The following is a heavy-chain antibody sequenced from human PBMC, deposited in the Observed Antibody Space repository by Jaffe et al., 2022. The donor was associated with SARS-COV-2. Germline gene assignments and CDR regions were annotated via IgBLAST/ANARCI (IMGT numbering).Heavy chain of an antibody. J-gene: IGHJ4*02. CDR3: AGSFDMATIALHY. Sequence: QVQLQESGPRLVKPSETLSLTCTVSGGSISSYYWIWIRQPPGKGLECIGNIYYSGSTNYNPSLKSRVTTSVDPSKNQFSLILRSVTAADTAMYYCAGSFDMATIALHYWGQGTLVTVSS. CDR1: GGSISSYY. D-gene: IGHD5-12*01. CDR2: IYYSGST. V-gene: IGHV4-59*01.